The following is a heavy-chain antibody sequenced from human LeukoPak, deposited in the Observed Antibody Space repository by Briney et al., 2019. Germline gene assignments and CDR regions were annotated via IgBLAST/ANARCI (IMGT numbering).Heavy chain of an antibody. CDR1: GFTFSNYE. CDR3: ARDTYYDSSGHFDY. CDR2: ISSSSSYI. D-gene: IGHD3-22*01. J-gene: IGHJ4*02. V-gene: IGHV3-21*01. Sequence: GGSLRLSCAASGFTFSNYEMHWVRQAPGKGLEWVSSISSSSSYIYYADSVKGRFTISRDNAKNSLYLQMNGLRAEDTTVYYCARDTYYDSSGHFDYWGQGTLVTVSS.